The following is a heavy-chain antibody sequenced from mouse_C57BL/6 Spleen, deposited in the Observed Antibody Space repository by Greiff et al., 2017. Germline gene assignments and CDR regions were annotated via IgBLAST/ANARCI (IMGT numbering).Heavy chain of an antibody. CDR3: ARSGYCVAMDY. CDR2: IHPNSGST. J-gene: IGHJ4*01. D-gene: IGHD3-2*02. V-gene: IGHV1-64*01. CDR1: GYTFTSYW. Sequence: VQLQQPGAELVKPGASVKLSCKASGYTFTSYWMHWVKQRPGQGLEWIGMIHPNSGSTNYNEKFKSKSTLTVDKSSSTAYMQLSSLTSEDSAVYYCARSGYCVAMDYWGQGTSVTVSS.